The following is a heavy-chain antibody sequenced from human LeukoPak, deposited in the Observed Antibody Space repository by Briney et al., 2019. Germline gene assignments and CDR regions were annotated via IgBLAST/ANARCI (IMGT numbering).Heavy chain of an antibody. J-gene: IGHJ4*02. D-gene: IGHD6-19*01. CDR3: ARRRRSSGWYHY. CDR2: IYYSGST. Sequence: SETLSLTCTVSGGSISSYYWSWIRQPPGKGLEWIGYIYYSGSTNYNPSLKSRVTISVDTSKNQFSLKLSSVTAADTAVYYCARRRRSSGWYHYWGQGTLVTVSS. V-gene: IGHV4-59*08. CDR1: GGSISSYY.